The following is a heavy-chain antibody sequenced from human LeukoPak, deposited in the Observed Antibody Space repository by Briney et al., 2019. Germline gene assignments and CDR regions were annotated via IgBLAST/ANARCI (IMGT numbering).Heavy chain of an antibody. J-gene: IGHJ4*02. CDR2: ISYDGSNK. D-gene: IGHD4-17*01. CDR3: AKPKNGVYGDYIDY. V-gene: IGHV3-30*18. Sequence: GGPLRLSCAASGFTFKSYGMQWVPQAPGKALEWVADISYDGSNKYYADSVKSRFTISRDNSKNTLYLQMNSLRAEDTAVYYCAKPKNGVYGDYIDYWGQGTLVTVSS. CDR1: GFTFKSYG.